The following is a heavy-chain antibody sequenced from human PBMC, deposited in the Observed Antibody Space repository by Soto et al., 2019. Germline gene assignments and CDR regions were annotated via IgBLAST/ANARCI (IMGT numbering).Heavy chain of an antibody. CDR3: ASTPRGPVVPAARGAPSSWFDP. CDR1: GGSISSYY. J-gene: IGHJ5*02. D-gene: IGHD2-2*01. V-gene: IGHV4-59*08. CDR2: IYYSGST. Sequence: SETLSLTCTVSGGSISSYYWSWIRQPPGKGLEWIGYIYYSGSTNYNPSLKSRVTISVDTSKNQFSLKLSSVTAADTAVYYCASTPRGPVVPAARGAPSSWFDPWGQGTLVTVSS.